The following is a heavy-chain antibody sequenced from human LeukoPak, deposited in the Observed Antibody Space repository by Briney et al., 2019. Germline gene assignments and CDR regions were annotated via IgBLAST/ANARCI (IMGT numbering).Heavy chain of an antibody. Sequence: TASETLSLTCTVSGGSISSYYWTWIRQPAGKGLEWIGRTHTSGSTYYNPSLKSRVTISVDTSKNQFSLKLSSVTAADTAVYYCARQLHSSSPVEYNWFDPWGQGTLVTVSS. CDR2: THTSGST. J-gene: IGHJ5*02. V-gene: IGHV4-4*07. D-gene: IGHD6-13*01. CDR3: ARQLHSSSPVEYNWFDP. CDR1: GGSISSYY.